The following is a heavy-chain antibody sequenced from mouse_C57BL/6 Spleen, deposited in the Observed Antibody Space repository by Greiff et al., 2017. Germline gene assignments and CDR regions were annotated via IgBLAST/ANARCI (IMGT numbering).Heavy chain of an antibody. CDR2: IDPSDSYT. Sequence: QVQLQQPGAELVMPGASVKLSCKASGYTFTSYWMHWVKQRPGQGLEWIGEIDPSDSYTNYNQKFKGKSTLTVDTSSSTAYMQLSSLTSEDSAVYYCARWDDYDIGAMDYWGQGTSVTVSS. CDR3: ARWDDYDIGAMDY. V-gene: IGHV1-69*01. J-gene: IGHJ4*01. CDR1: GYTFTSYW. D-gene: IGHD2-4*01.